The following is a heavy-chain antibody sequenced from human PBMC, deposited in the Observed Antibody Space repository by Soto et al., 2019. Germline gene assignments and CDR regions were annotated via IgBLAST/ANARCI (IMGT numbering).Heavy chain of an antibody. CDR1: VYTITGYY. CDR3: ARGRPPPDIVVVPAAPVSYGMDV. Sequence: ASVKVSCKASVYTITGYYIHWVRQAPGQGLEWMGWINPNSGGTNYAQKFQGWVTMTRDTSISTAYMELSRLRSDDTAVYYCARGRPPPDIVVVPAAPVSYGMDVWGQGTTVTVSS. CDR2: INPNSGGT. V-gene: IGHV1-2*04. D-gene: IGHD2-2*01. J-gene: IGHJ6*02.